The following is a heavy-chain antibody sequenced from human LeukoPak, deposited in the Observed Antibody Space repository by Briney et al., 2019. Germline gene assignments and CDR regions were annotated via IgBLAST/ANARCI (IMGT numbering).Heavy chain of an antibody. J-gene: IGHJ4*02. V-gene: IGHV4-30-4*01. D-gene: IGHD6-13*01. Sequence: PSETLSLTSTVSGDSVSSVDSYWRGIRQPPGKGLEWIGYIYYSGRTYFNPSLKSRVTISLDTSNNQFSLELSSVTAADTAVYYCARSPDAYRSRWYYFDSWGQGNLVTVSS. CDR3: ARSPDAYRSRWYYFDS. CDR1: GDSVSSVDSY. CDR2: IYYSGRT.